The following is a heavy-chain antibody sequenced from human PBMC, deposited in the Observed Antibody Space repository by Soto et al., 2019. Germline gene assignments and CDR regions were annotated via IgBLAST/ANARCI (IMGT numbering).Heavy chain of an antibody. V-gene: IGHV3-48*03. CDR3: TRAAWFPYLSFY. CDR1: GFTFSRFE. CDR2: ISSSGSTA. J-gene: IGHJ4*02. D-gene: IGHD3-10*01. Sequence: GGSLRFSCAASGFTFSRFELHWVRQAPGKGLEWISYISSSGSTAYYASSVEGRFTISRDNANNSVYLQMGSLRAEDTALYYCTRAAWFPYLSFYWGQGALVTVSS.